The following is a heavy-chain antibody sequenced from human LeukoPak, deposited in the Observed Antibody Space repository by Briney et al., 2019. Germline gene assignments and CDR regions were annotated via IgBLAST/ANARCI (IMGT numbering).Heavy chain of an antibody. J-gene: IGHJ5*01. CDR1: GFTFTSRSA. Sequence: SVKVSCKASGFTFTSRSAVQWVRQARGQRLEWIGWIVVGSDNTNYAQKFQERVIITRDMSASTAYMELSSLRSEDTAVYYCAAPYSSTWFDSWGQRTLVTVSS. V-gene: IGHV1-58*01. CDR3: AAPYSSTWFDS. D-gene: IGHD6-13*01. CDR2: IVVGSDNT.